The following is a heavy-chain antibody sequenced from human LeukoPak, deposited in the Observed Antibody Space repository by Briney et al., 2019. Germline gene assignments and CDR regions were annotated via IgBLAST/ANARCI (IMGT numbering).Heavy chain of an antibody. CDR1: GFTFSSYG. D-gene: IGHD5-12*01. CDR2: IWYDGSNK. V-gene: IGHV3-33*06. Sequence: GGSLRLSCAASGFTFSSYGMHWVRQAPGKGLEWVAVIWYDGSNKYYADSVKGRFTISRDNSKNTLYLQMNSLRAEDTAVYYCAKAVVDIVATIPWFDPWGQGTLVTVSS. CDR3: AKAVVDIVATIPWFDP. J-gene: IGHJ5*02.